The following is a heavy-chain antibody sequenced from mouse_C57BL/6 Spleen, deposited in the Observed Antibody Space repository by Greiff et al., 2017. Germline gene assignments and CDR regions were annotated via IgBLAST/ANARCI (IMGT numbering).Heavy chain of an antibody. CDR1: GYTFTSYW. V-gene: IGHV1-5*01. CDR3: TRREDWEYYFDY. Sequence: VQLQQSGTVLARPGASVKMSCKTSGYTFTSYWMHWVKQRPGQGLEWIGAIYPGNSDTSYNQKFKGKAKLTAVTSASTAYMELSSLTNEDSAVYYCTRREDWEYYFDYWGQGTTLTVSS. CDR2: IYPGNSDT. D-gene: IGHD4-1*01. J-gene: IGHJ2*01.